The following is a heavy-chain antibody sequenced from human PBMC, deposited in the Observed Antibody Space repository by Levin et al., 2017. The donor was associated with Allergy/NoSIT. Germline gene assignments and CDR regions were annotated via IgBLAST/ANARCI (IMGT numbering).Heavy chain of an antibody. CDR2: ISSSSSYT. CDR1: GFTFSDYY. V-gene: IGHV3-11*05. D-gene: IGHD3-22*01. Sequence: GESLKISCAASGFTFSDYYMSWIRQAPGKGLEWVSYISSSSSYTNYADSVKGRFTISRDNAKNSLYLQMNSLRAEDTAVYYCARAWLIRNDAFDIWGQGTMVTVSS. CDR3: ARAWLIRNDAFDI. J-gene: IGHJ3*02.